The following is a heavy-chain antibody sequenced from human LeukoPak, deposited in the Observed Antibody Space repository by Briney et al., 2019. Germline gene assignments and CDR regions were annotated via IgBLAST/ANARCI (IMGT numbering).Heavy chain of an antibody. D-gene: IGHD3-22*01. CDR3: AKGGYEYDSSGHNYFDY. V-gene: IGHV3-21*01. CDR2: ISTNSAFI. J-gene: IGHJ4*02. CDR1: GFTFSSYA. Sequence: GGSLRLSCAASGFTFSSYAMHWVRQAPGKGLEWVSSISTNSAFIYYADSVRGRFTISRDNSKNTLSLQMNSLRVEDTAVYYCAKGGYEYDSSGHNYFDYWGQGTLVTVSS.